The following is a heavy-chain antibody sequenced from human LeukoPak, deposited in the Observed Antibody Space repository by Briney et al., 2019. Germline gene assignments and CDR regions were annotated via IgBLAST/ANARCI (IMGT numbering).Heavy chain of an antibody. CDR3: ARAELRYFDWPPGDY. J-gene: IGHJ4*02. CDR2: MNPNSGNT. D-gene: IGHD3-9*01. Sequence: ASVKVSCKASGYTFTDYDINWVRQATGQGLEWMGWMNPNSGNTGYTQKFQGRVTMTRNTSISTAYMELSSLRSEDTAVYYCARAELRYFDWPPGDYLGQGTLVTVSS. V-gene: IGHV1-8*01. CDR1: GYTFTDYD.